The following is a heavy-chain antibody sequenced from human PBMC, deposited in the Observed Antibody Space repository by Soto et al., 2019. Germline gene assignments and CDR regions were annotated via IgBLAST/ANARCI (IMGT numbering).Heavy chain of an antibody. Sequence: PSETLSLTCTVSGGSVSSGSYHWSWIRQPPGKGLEWITYIHYSGSTNYNPSLKSRVTISVDTSKNQFSLKLRSVTAADTAVYYCARANNDWGRPVNYFDYWGQGTLVTVSS. V-gene: IGHV4-61*01. CDR3: ARANNDWGRPVNYFDY. CDR1: GGSVSSGSYH. J-gene: IGHJ4*02. CDR2: IHYSGST. D-gene: IGHD3-9*01.